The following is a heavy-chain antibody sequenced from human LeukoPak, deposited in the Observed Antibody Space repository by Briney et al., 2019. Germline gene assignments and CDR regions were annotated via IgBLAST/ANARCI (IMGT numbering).Heavy chain of an antibody. J-gene: IGHJ4*02. CDR2: IWRDGSNK. CDR1: GFTFSGSA. D-gene: IGHD3-9*01. V-gene: IGHV3-33*08. CDR3: ARDLSKGRYFDY. Sequence: GGSLKLSCAASGFTFSGSAMHWVPQASGKSLERVAVIWRDGSNKYHADSVEGRFTISRDNSKNTLYLQMNSLRAEDTAVYYCARDLSKGRYFDYWGQGTLVTVSS.